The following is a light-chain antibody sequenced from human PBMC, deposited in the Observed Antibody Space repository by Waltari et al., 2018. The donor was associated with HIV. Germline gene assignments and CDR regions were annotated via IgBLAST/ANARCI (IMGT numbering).Light chain of an antibody. CDR2: DVS. V-gene: IGLV2-14*03. CDR1: SSDVGGYNH. CDR3: SSYTSSSVV. Sequence: QSALTQPASVSGSPGPSITISCTGTSSDVGGYNHVSWYQQHPGKAPKLMIYDVSNRPSGVSNRFSGSKSGNTASLTISGLQAEDEADYYCSSYTSSSVVFGGGTKLTVL. J-gene: IGLJ2*01.